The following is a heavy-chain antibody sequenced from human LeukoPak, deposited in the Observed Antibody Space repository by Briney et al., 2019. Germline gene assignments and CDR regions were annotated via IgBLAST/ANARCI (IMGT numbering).Heavy chain of an antibody. Sequence: PGGSLRLSCAASGFTFSSYSMNWVRQAPGKGLEWVSYISSSSSTIYYADSVKGRFTISRDNAKNSLYLQMNSLRAEDTAVYYCARVRSSSWDYWGQGTLVTVSS. J-gene: IGHJ4*02. V-gene: IGHV3-48*04. CDR1: GFTFSSYS. CDR2: ISSSSSTI. CDR3: ARVRSSSWDY. D-gene: IGHD6-13*01.